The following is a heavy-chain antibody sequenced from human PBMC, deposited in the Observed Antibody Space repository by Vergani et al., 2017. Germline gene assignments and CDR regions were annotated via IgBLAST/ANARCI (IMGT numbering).Heavy chain of an antibody. V-gene: IGHV1-46*01. CDR3: ARDRASRTISGGSCYSMDY. Sequence: QVQLVQSGAEVKKPGASVKVSCKASGYTFTSYYMHWVRQAPGQGLEWMGIINPSGGSTSYAQKFQGRVTMTRDTSTSTVYMELSSLRSEDTAVYYCARDRASRTISGGSCYSMDYWGQGTLVTVSS. CDR2: INPSGGST. CDR1: GYTFTSYY. D-gene: IGHD2-15*01. J-gene: IGHJ4*02.